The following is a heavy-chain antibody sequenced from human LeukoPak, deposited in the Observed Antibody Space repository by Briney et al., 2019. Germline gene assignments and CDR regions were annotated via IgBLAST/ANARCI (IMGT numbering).Heavy chain of an antibody. Sequence: PGGSLRLSCAASGFTLSSYRMNWVRQAPGKGLEWVSSISSSSSYIYYADSVKGRFTISRDNAKNSLYLQMNSLRAEDTAVYYCASEKNDAFDIWGQGTMVTVSS. CDR2: ISSSSSYI. J-gene: IGHJ3*02. CDR1: GFTLSSYR. V-gene: IGHV3-21*01. CDR3: ASEKNDAFDI.